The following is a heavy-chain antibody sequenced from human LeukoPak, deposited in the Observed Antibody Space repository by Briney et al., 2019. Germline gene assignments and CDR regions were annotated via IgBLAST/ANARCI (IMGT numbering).Heavy chain of an antibody. D-gene: IGHD4-17*01. J-gene: IGHJ4*02. V-gene: IGHV4-34*01. Sequence: PSKTLSLTCAVYGGSFSGYYWSWIRQPPGKGLEWIGEINHSGSTNYNPSLKSRVTISVDTSKNQFSLKLSSVTAADTAVYYCARNHGDYGLDYWGQGTLVTVSS. CDR3: ARNHGDYGLDY. CDR1: GGSFSGYY. CDR2: INHSGST.